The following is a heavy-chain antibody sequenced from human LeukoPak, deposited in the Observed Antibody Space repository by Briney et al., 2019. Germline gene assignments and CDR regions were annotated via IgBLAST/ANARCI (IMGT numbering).Heavy chain of an antibody. CDR2: INHSGST. CDR3: ARVGGRSLPY. J-gene: IGHJ4*02. Sequence: SETLSLTCAVYGGSFSGYYWSWIRQPPGKGLEWIGEINHSGSTNYNPSLKSRVTISVDTSENQFSLKLSSVTAADTAVYYCARVGGRSLPYRGQGTLVTVSS. CDR1: GGSFSGYY. D-gene: IGHD4-23*01. V-gene: IGHV4-34*01.